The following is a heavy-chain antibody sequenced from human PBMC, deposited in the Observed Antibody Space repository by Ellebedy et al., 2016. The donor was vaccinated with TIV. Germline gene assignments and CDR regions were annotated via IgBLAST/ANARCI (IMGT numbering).Heavy chain of an antibody. CDR2: IYSIGTT. D-gene: IGHD3-10*01. Sequence: PGGSLRLSCAASGFTVRTNYMSWVRQAPGKGLEWVSVIYSIGTTYHADSVKGRFIISRDNSKNTLYLQMNNLRVEDTAVYYCSSAPSGLFDYWGQGTLVTVSS. CDR3: SSAPSGLFDY. CDR1: GFTVRTNY. V-gene: IGHV3-66*01. J-gene: IGHJ4*02.